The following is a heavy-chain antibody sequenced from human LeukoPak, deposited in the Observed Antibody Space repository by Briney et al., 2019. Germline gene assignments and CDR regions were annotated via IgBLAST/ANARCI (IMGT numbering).Heavy chain of an antibody. Sequence: GGSLRLSCATSGFPFNIYSMSWVRQAPGKGLEWVSAVSVTGNTYYADSVKGRFTVSRDNSKNTVYLQLNSLRADDTAIYYCAKDQRRSRDIALVQAEAPFDSWGQGTLVTVSS. CDR3: AKDQRRSRDIALVQAEAPFDS. CDR2: VSVTGNT. V-gene: IGHV3-23*01. CDR1: GFPFNIYS. J-gene: IGHJ4*02. D-gene: IGHD2-2*01.